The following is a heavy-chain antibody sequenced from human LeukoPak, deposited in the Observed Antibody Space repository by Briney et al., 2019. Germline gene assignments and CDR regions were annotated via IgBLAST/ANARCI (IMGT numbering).Heavy chain of an antibody. CDR1: GYTFTSYA. CDR3: ARNVLLWFGELPGDNGMDV. J-gene: IGHJ6*02. CDR2: INAGNGNT. Sequence: ASVKVSCKASGYTFTSYAMHWVRQAPGQRLERMGWINAGNGNTKYSQKSQGRVTITRDTSASTAYMELSSLRSEDTAVYCCARNVLLWFGELPGDNGMDVWGQGTTVTVSS. D-gene: IGHD3-10*01. V-gene: IGHV1-3*01.